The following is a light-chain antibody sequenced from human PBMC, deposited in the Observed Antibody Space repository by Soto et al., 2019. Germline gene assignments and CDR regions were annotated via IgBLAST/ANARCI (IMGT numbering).Light chain of an antibody. J-gene: IGKJ1*01. Sequence: DIKLTQSPSFLSASVGDRVTITCRASQGISSYLAWYQQKPGKAPKLLIYAASTLQSGVPSRFSGSGSGTDFTLTISDVEPEDFAVYYCHQRQSWPRTFGQGTKVDIK. CDR1: QGISSY. CDR3: HQRQSWPRT. V-gene: IGKV1-9*01. CDR2: AAS.